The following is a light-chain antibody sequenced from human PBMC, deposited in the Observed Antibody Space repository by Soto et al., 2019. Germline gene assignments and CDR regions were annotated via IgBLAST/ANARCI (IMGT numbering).Light chain of an antibody. CDR1: SSNIGSNY. V-gene: IGLV1-47*01. Sequence: QSVLTQPPSASGTHGQRVTISCSGSSSNIGSNYVYWYQQLPGTAPKLLIYRNNQRPSGVPDRFSGSKSGTSASLAISGLRSEDDADDYCAAWDDSLSGVVFGGGTKLTVL. J-gene: IGLJ2*01. CDR3: AAWDDSLSGVV. CDR2: RNN.